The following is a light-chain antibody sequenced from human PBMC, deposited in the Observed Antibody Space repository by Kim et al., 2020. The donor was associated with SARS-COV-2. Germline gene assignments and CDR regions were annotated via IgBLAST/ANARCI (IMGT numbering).Light chain of an antibody. J-gene: IGLJ1*01. CDR3: QAWDSCTYV. Sequence: SYELTQPPSVSVSPGQTASITCSGDKLGDKYACWYQQKPGQSPVLVIYQDSKRPSGIPERFSGSNSGNTATLTISGTQAIDEADYYCQAWDSCTYVFGSGTNVTVL. CDR1: KLGDKY. CDR2: QDS. V-gene: IGLV3-1*01.